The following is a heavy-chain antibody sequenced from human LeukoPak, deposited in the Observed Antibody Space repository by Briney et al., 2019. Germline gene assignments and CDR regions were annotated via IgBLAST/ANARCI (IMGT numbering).Heavy chain of an antibody. D-gene: IGHD6-13*01. V-gene: IGHV3-7*01. CDR1: GFTFSNYW. CDR2: IKPDGSEK. Sequence: GGSLRLSCTASGFTFSNYWMHWVRQAPGKGLEWVATIKPDGSEKYYVDSVKGRFTISRDNAKNSLYLQMNSLRAEDTAVYYCARADRMTGPGIAAAGHFDYWGQGTLVTVSS. CDR3: ARADRMTGPGIAAAGHFDY. J-gene: IGHJ4*02.